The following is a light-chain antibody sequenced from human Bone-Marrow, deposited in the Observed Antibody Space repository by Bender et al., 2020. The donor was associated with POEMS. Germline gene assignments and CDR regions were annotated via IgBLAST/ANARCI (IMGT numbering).Light chain of an antibody. V-gene: IGLV2-23*01. CDR1: SSDLGRYDL. Sequence: QSALTQPASVSGSPGQSITISCTGTSSDLGRYDLVSWYQQHPGKAPKLIIYEGTERPSGVSNRFSASKSGNTAFLTISGLQADDEADYHCCSYAGSSIWVFGGGTKLTVL. CDR3: CSYAGSSIWV. CDR2: EGT. J-gene: IGLJ3*02.